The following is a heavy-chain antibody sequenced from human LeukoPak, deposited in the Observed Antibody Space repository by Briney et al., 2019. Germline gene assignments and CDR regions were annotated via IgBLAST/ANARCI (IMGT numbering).Heavy chain of an antibody. Sequence: PGGSLRLSCVASGFTFSSYEMNWVRQAPGKGLEWLSYIGSSDSTTHYADSVKGRFTISRDNAKNSLYLQMNSLRVDDTAVYYCARVGKSPSRQYYDILTGYYRAQDWGQGTLVTVSS. CDR3: ARVGKSPSRQYYDILTGYYRAQD. V-gene: IGHV3-48*03. CDR1: GFTFSSYE. CDR2: IGSSDSTT. J-gene: IGHJ4*02. D-gene: IGHD3-9*01.